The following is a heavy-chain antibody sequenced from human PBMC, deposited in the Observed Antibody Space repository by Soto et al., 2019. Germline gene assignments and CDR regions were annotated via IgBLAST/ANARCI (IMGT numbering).Heavy chain of an antibody. CDR1: GGSISSYY. J-gene: IGHJ4*02. CDR2: IYYSGST. CDR3: ARTQTVTTIIDY. D-gene: IGHD4-17*01. V-gene: IGHV4-59*01. Sequence: SETLSLTCTVSGGSISSYYWSWIRQPPGKGLEWIGYIYYSGSTNYNPSLKSRVTISVDTSKNQFSLKLSSVTAADTAVYYCARTQTVTTIIDYWGQGTLVTVSS.